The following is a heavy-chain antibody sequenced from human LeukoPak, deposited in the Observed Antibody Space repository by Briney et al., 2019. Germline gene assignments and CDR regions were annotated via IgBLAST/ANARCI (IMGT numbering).Heavy chain of an antibody. V-gene: IGHV3-30*19. CDR1: GFIYSSYG. J-gene: IGHJ4*02. D-gene: IGHD6-25*01. CDR3: ARGGSAWYFDY. Sequence: GGSLRLSCAASGFIYSSYGMHWVRQAPGKGLEWVAVMSPDGRNKYHADSVKGRFTISRDNSKNTLYLQMNNLRTEDTAVYFCARGGSAWYFDYWGQGTLVTVSS. CDR2: MSPDGRNK.